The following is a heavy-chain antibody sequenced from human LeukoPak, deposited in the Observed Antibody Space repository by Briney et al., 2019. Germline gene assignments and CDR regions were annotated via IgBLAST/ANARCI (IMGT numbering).Heavy chain of an antibody. Sequence: PGGSLRLSCAASGFTFSSYWMSWVRQAPGKGLEWVSVIYSGGSTYYADSVKGRFTISRDNSKNSLYLQMNSLRAEDTAVYYCAREGTYYDFWSGYYPYYYYYYMDVWGKGTTVTVSS. J-gene: IGHJ6*03. V-gene: IGHV3-66*01. CDR2: IYSGGST. CDR3: AREGTYYDFWSGYYPYYYYYYMDV. CDR1: GFTFSSYW. D-gene: IGHD3-3*01.